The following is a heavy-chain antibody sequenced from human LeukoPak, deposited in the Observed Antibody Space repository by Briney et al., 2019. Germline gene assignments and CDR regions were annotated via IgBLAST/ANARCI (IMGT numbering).Heavy chain of an antibody. Sequence: GGSLILSCAASGFTFDDYAMHWVRQAPGKGLEWVSGISWNSGSIGYADSVKGRFTISRDNAKNSLYLQMNSLRAEDTALYYCAKDIGGIDYWGQGTLVTVSS. J-gene: IGHJ4*02. V-gene: IGHV3-9*01. CDR2: ISWNSGSI. CDR1: GFTFDDYA. CDR3: AKDIGGIDY.